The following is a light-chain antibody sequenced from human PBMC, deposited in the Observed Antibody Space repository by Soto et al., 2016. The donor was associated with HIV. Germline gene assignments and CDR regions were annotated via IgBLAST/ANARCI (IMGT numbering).Light chain of an antibody. CDR2: DVS. CDR1: RDISSY. CDR3: QQYDEIPIT. J-gene: IGKJ5*01. V-gene: IGKV1-33*01. Sequence: DIQMTQSPSSLSASVGDRVTITCQASRDISSYLNWYQQKPGKAPKLLIYDVSTLETGVPSRFSGSGSGTDFIFTISSLHPEDIATYFCQQYDEIPITFGQGHDWRLN.